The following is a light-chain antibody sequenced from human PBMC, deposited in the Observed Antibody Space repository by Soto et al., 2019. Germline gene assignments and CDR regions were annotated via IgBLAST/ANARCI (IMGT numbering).Light chain of an antibody. J-gene: IGLJ1*01. V-gene: IGLV1-40*01. CDR2: GDN. Sequence: QSALTQPPSVSGAPGQRVAISCTGSSSNIGAEYDVHWYQQLPGTAPKRFIYGDNNRPSGVPDRFSGSKSGTSASLAITGLQPEDEADYYCQSYDSSLTTFVFGTGTKVTVL. CDR1: SSNIGAEYD. CDR3: QSYDSSLTTFV.